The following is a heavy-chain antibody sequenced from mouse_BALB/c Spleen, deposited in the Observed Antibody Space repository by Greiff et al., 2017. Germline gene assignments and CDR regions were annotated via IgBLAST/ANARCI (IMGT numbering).Heavy chain of an antibody. CDR2: ISYSGST. V-gene: IGHV3-2*02. CDR1: GYSITSDYA. D-gene: IGHD1-1*01. CDR3: ARDYYYGSSLGAMDY. Sequence: EVKLVESGPGLVKPSQSLSLTCTVTGYSITSDYAWNWIRQFPGNKLEWMGYISYSGSTSYNPSLKSRISITRDTSKNQFFLQLNSVTTEDTATYYCARDYYYGSSLGAMDYWGQGTSVTVSS. J-gene: IGHJ4*01.